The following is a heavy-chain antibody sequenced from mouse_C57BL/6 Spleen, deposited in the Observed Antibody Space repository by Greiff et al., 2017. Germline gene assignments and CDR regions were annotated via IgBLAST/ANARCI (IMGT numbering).Heavy chain of an antibody. D-gene: IGHD1-1*01. CDR3: ERDRCYNGSSRHAMDY. Sequence: EVQLKESGGGLVKPGGSLKLSCAASGFTFSSYAMSWVRQTPEKRLEWVATISDGGSYTYYPDNVKGRFTISRDHAKNNLYLQMSHLKSEDTAMYYCERDRCYNGSSRHAMDYWGQGTSVTVST. V-gene: IGHV5-4*01. CDR2: ISDGGSYT. J-gene: IGHJ4*01. CDR1: GFTFSSYA.